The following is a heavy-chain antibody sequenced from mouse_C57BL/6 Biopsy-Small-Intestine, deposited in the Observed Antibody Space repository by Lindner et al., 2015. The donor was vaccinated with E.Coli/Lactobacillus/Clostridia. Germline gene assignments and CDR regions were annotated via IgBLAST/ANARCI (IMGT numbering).Heavy chain of an antibody. V-gene: IGHV1-84*02. J-gene: IGHJ4*01. D-gene: IGHD1-1*01. CDR1: GGSVNTFA. CDR3: ARLEYDSSGYYRFDD. Sequence: SVKVSCKASGGSVNTFAISWVRLAPGQRLEWMGGIVPIFGTSKYEQKFQGRVTITVDESTTTAYMELSSLRSEDTAVYYCARLEYDSSGYYRFDDWGQGTLVTVSS. CDR2: IVPIFGTS.